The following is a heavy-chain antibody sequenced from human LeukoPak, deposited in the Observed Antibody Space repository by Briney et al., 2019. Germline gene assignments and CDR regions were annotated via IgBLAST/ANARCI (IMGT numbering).Heavy chain of an antibody. J-gene: IGHJ4*02. CDR3: AKDSFLQYYDILTGYDY. CDR2: ISGSGGST. V-gene: IGHV3-23*01. Sequence: GGSLRLSCAASGVTFSSYAMSWVRQAPGKGLEWVSTISGSGGSTYYADSVKGRFTISRDNSKNTLYLQMNSLRAEDTAVYYCAKDSFLQYYDILTGYDYWGQGTLVTVSS. CDR1: GVTFSSYA. D-gene: IGHD3-9*01.